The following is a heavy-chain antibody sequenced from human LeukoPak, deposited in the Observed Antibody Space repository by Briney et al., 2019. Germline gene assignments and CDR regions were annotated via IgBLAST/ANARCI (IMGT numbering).Heavy chain of an antibody. J-gene: IGHJ6*02. D-gene: IGHD6-13*01. V-gene: IGHV3-30*18. Sequence: GRSLRLSCSASGFTFSLYAMNWVRQAPGKGLEWVAFISNDGRNDHYADSVKGRFTISRDNAKNTVYMQMNSLRAQGTAVYYCAKYSSSSNCYYGMDVWGQGTTVTVSS. CDR1: GFTFSLYA. CDR3: AKYSSSSNCYYGMDV. CDR2: ISNDGRND.